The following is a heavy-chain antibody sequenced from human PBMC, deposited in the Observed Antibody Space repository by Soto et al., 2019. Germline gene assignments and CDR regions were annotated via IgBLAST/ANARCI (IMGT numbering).Heavy chain of an antibody. CDR2: ISTYNANT. D-gene: IGHD2-15*01. CDR1: GYTFTSYC. CDR3: AREQGGCRSQVPFHF. Sequence: QVQLVQSGAEVKKPGASVKVSCKASGYTFTSYCLSWVRQAPGQGLEWMGWISTYNANTNYAQMFQGRLTMTTDTSTSTAYRELRSLRSDDTAVYYCAREQGGCRSQVPFHFWVQGTLVTVSS. J-gene: IGHJ4*02. V-gene: IGHV1-18*01.